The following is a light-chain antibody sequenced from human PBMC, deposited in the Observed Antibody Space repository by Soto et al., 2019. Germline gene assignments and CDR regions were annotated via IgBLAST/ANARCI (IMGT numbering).Light chain of an antibody. CDR1: QSVGSS. V-gene: IGKV3-15*01. Sequence: VMTQSPATLSVSPGEGATLSCRARQSVGSSLAWYQQKPGQAPRLLIYGASTRATGIPARFSGSGSGTEFTLTVSSLHYEDFAVYYCQQYNNWPRTFGQGTKVDIK. CDR3: QQYNNWPRT. CDR2: GAS. J-gene: IGKJ1*01.